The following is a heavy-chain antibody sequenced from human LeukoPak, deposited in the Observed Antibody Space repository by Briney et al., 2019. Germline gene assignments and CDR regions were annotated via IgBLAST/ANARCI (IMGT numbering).Heavy chain of an antibody. CDR3: ARDRTGYYYMDV. CDR1: GGTFSSYT. V-gene: IGHV1-69*04. J-gene: IGHJ6*03. D-gene: IGHD7-27*01. CDR2: IIPILGIA. Sequence: SSVKVSYKASGGTFSSYTISWVRQAPGQGLEWMGRIIPILGIANYAQKFQGRVTITADKSTSTAYMELSSLRSEDTAVYYCARDRTGYYYMDVWGKGTTVTVSS.